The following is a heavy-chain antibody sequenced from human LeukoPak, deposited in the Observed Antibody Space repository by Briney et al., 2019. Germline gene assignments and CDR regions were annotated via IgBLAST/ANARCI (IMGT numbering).Heavy chain of an antibody. V-gene: IGHV3-9*01. Sequence: PGGSLRLSCAASGFTFDDYAMHWVRRAPGKGLEWVSGISWNSGSIGYADSVKGRFTISRDNAKNSLYLQMNSLRAEDTAVYYCATSRSLDYWGQGTLVTVSS. CDR3: ATSRSLDY. CDR2: ISWNSGSI. J-gene: IGHJ4*02. CDR1: GFTFDDYA.